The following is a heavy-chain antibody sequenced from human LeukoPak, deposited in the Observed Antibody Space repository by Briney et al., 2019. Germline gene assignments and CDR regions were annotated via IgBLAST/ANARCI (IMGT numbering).Heavy chain of an antibody. J-gene: IGHJ6*02. CDR2: INPNSGGT. CDR3: ARGKEVYYYYYGMDV. Sequence: ASVKVSCKASGYTFTGYYMHWVRQAPGQGLEWMGRINPNSGGTNYAQKFQGRVTMTRDTSISTAYMELSRLRSDDTAVYYCARGKEVYYYYYGMDVWGQGTLVTVSS. CDR1: GYTFTGYY. V-gene: IGHV1-2*06.